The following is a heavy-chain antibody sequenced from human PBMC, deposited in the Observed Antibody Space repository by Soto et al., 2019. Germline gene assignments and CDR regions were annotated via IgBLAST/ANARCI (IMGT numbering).Heavy chain of an antibody. Sequence: EVQLVESGGGLIQPGGSLRLSCAASGFTVSSHYMSWVHQAPGKGLEWVSVIYSGGSTYYADSVKGRFTISRDNSKNTLYLQMNSLRAEDTAVYYCASHAIAAAGPFEYWGQGTLVTVSS. CDR2: IYSGGST. J-gene: IGHJ4*02. CDR1: GFTVSSHY. V-gene: IGHV3-53*01. D-gene: IGHD6-13*01. CDR3: ASHAIAAAGPFEY.